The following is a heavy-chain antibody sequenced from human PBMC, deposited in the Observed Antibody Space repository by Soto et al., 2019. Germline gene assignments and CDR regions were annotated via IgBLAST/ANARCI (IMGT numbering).Heavy chain of an antibody. CDR1: GFTFSSYS. Sequence: EVQLVESGGDLVQPGGSLRLSCEASGFTFSSYSMSWVRQAPGQGLEWVSYITSSSSSKYYADSVKGRFTISRDNAKDSLELHINSLRDDDTAVYYWARHPQLYHGMDYWGQGTTVTVSS. J-gene: IGHJ6*02. CDR3: ARHPQLYHGMDY. V-gene: IGHV3-48*02. CDR2: ITSSSSSK.